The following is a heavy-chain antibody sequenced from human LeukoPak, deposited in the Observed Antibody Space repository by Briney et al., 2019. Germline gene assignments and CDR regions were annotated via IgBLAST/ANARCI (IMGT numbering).Heavy chain of an antibody. J-gene: IGHJ3*02. Sequence: PSETLSLTCTASGGSISSSSYYWGWIRQPPGKGLEWIGSIYYSGSTYYNPSLKSRVTISVDTSKNQFSLKLSSVTAADTAVYYCARRGHSSSWSPLDAFDIWGQGTMVTVSS. CDR1: GGSISSSSYY. CDR2: IYYSGST. V-gene: IGHV4-39*01. CDR3: ARRGHSSSWSPLDAFDI. D-gene: IGHD6-13*01.